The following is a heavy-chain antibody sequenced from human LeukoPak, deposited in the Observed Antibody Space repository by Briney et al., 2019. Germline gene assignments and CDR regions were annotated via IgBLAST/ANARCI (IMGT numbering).Heavy chain of an antibody. CDR3: GVVITAFDY. D-gene: IGHD3-22*01. CDR2: IYYSGST. J-gene: IGHJ4*02. CDR1: GGSISSSSYY. V-gene: IGHV4-39*01. Sequence: SETLSLTCTVSGGSISSSSYYWGWIRQPPGKGLEWIGSIYYSGSTYYNPSLKSRVTISVDTSKSQFSLKLSSVTAADTAVYYCGVVITAFDYWGQGTLVTVSS.